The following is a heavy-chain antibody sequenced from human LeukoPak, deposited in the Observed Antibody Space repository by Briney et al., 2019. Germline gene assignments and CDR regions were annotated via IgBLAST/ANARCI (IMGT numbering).Heavy chain of an antibody. CDR2: SIPIFGTA. V-gene: IGHV1-69*06. CDR3: ARAGRGGSYGDY. Sequence: SVKVSCKASGGTFSSYAISWVRQAPGQGLEWMGGSIPIFGTANYAQKFQGKVTITPDKPTSTAYMELSSLRSEDTAVYYCARAGRGGSYGDYWGQGTLVTVSS. D-gene: IGHD5-18*01. J-gene: IGHJ4*02. CDR1: GGTFSSYA.